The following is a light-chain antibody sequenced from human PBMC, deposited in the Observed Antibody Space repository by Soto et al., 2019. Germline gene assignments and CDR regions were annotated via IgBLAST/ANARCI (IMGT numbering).Light chain of an antibody. J-gene: IGKJ4*01. CDR2: AAS. Sequence: DTQLTQSPSFLSASGGDRVTITCRASQDVSRSVGWYQQKPGKAPKLLISAASTLHSGVPSRFSCSGSGTDFTRTISSLQPEDFATYYCQQLWTYPLTFGGGTKVAI. CDR1: QDVSRS. CDR3: QQLWTYPLT. V-gene: IGKV1-9*01.